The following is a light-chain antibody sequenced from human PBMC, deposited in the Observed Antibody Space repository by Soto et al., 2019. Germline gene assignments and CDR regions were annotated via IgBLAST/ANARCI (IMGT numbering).Light chain of an antibody. J-gene: IGLJ1*01. V-gene: IGLV2-11*01. CDR1: SSDVSGYNY. Sequence: QSALTQPHSVSGSPGQSVTISCTGTSSDVSGYNYVSWYQHHPGKAPKLIIYDVSERPSGVPDRFSGSKSGNTGNTASLTISGLQADDEAYYYCCSYAGSYTHVFGSGTKSPS. CDR3: CSYAGSYTHV. CDR2: DVS.